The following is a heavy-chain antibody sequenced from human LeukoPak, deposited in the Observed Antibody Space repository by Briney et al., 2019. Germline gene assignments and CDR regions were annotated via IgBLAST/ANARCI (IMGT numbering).Heavy chain of an antibody. Sequence: GGSLRLSCAASGFTFSSYSMNWVRQAPGKGLEWVSSISSSSSYIYYADSVKGRFTISRDNAKNSLYLQMNSLRAEDTAVYYCARPYGSGSYYFRRNWFDPWGQGTLVTVSS. CDR2: ISSSSSYI. CDR1: GFTFSSYS. J-gene: IGHJ5*02. D-gene: IGHD3-10*01. CDR3: ARPYGSGSYYFRRNWFDP. V-gene: IGHV3-21*01.